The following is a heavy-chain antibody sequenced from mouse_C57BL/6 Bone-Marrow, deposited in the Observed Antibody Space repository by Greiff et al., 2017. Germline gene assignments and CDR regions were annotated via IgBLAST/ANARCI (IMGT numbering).Heavy chain of an antibody. Sequence: EVQLQQSGAELVRPGASVKLSCTASGFNIKDDYMHWVKQRPEQGLEWIGWIDPENGATEYASKCPGKATITADPSSNNAYLQLSSLTSEDTAVYYCTTPKIYYDYDGGAWFAYWGQGTLVTVSA. CDR2: IDPENGAT. J-gene: IGHJ3*01. V-gene: IGHV14-4*01. D-gene: IGHD2-4*01. CDR1: GFNIKDDY. CDR3: TTPKIYYDYDGGAWFAY.